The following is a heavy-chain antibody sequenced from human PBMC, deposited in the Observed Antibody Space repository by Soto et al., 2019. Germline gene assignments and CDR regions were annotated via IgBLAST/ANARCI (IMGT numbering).Heavy chain of an antibody. V-gene: IGHV3-23*01. CDR3: AKDRHYPRDYFHY. D-gene: IGHD3-10*01. CDR2: VSANGQGI. CDR1: GFTFSSSA. J-gene: IGHJ4*02. Sequence: GGSLILSCAASGFTFSSSAISWVRQAPGKGLEWVSAVSANGQGIYYADSVRGRFTISRDNSKNTVFLHMDSLSAEDTAVYYCAKDRHYPRDYFHYWGQGTLVTVSS.